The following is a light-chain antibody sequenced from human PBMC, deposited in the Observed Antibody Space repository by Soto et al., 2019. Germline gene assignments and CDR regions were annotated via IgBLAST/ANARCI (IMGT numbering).Light chain of an antibody. CDR3: QQYGNAPFT. Sequence: EIVLTQSPGTLSFSPGERATLTCRASQSVSSSYLAWFQQKPGQAPRLLIYGASSRATGIPDRFSGSGSGTDFTLTISRLEPEDLAVYYCQQYGNAPFTLGPGTKVDIK. CDR2: GAS. V-gene: IGKV3-20*01. J-gene: IGKJ3*01. CDR1: QSVSSSY.